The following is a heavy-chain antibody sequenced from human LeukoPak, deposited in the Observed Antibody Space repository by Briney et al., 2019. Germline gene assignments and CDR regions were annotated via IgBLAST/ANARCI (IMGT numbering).Heavy chain of an antibody. D-gene: IGHD6-13*01. J-gene: IGHJ4*02. Sequence: ASVKVSCKASGYTFTSYGISWVRQAPGQGLEWMGWISAYNGNTNYAQKLQGRVTMTTDKSTSTAYMELRSLRSDDTAVYYCARDLGTIAAAGRHYFDYWGQGTLVTVSS. V-gene: IGHV1-18*01. CDR2: ISAYNGNT. CDR3: ARDLGTIAAAGRHYFDY. CDR1: GYTFTSYG.